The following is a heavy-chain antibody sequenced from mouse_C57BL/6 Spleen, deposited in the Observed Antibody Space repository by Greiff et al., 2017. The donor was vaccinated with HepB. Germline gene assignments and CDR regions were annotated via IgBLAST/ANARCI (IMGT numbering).Heavy chain of an antibody. Sequence: EVKLQESGPGLVKPSQSLSLTCSVTGYSITSGYYWNWIRQFPGNKLEWMGYISYDGSNNYNPSLKNRISITRDTSKNQFFLKLNSVTTEDTATYYCARGAYDYAFAYWGQGTLVTVSA. V-gene: IGHV3-6*01. CDR3: ARGAYDYAFAY. D-gene: IGHD2-4*01. J-gene: IGHJ3*01. CDR2: ISYDGSN. CDR1: GYSITSGYY.